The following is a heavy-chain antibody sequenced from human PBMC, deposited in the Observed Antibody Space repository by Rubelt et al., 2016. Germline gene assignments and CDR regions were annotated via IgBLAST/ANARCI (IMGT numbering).Heavy chain of an antibody. CDR2: IYPGDSDT. CDR1: GYSFTSYW. V-gene: IGHV5-51*01. CDR3: ARVTTVTNDNWFDP. D-gene: IGHD4-17*01. J-gene: IGHJ5*02. Sequence: EVQLVQSGAEVKKPGESLKISCKGSGYSFTSYWIGWVRQMPGKGLEWMGIIYPGDSDTRYSPSFQGRGTIADDKSISTAYLQWSSLKASDTAMYYCARVTTVTNDNWFDPWGQGTLVTVSS.